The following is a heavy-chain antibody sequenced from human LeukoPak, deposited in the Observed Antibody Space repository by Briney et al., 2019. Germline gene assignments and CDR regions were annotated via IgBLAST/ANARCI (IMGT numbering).Heavy chain of an antibody. V-gene: IGHV1-18*01. CDR2: ISTFNGNT. Sequence: ASVKVSCKASGYTFTSYGISWVRQAPGQGLEWMGWISTFNGNTNYAQKLQGRVTMTTDTSTSTAYMELRSLRSDDTAVYYCARDLHRVVVRGVPHYYYYMDVWGKGTTVTISS. CDR3: ARDLHRVVVRGVPHYYYYMDV. J-gene: IGHJ6*03. CDR1: GYTFTSYG. D-gene: IGHD3-10*01.